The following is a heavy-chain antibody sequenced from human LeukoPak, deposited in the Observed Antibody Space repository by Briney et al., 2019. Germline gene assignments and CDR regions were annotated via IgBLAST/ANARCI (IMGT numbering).Heavy chain of an antibody. Sequence: GGSLRLSCAASGFTFSSYSMNWVRQAPGKGLEWVSSISSSSSYIYYADSVKGRFTISRDNAKNSLYLQMDSLRAEDTAVYYCARGGIGYSYGFDYWGQGTLVTVSS. J-gene: IGHJ4*02. D-gene: IGHD5-18*01. V-gene: IGHV3-21*01. CDR1: GFTFSSYS. CDR3: ARGGIGYSYGFDY. CDR2: ISSSSSYI.